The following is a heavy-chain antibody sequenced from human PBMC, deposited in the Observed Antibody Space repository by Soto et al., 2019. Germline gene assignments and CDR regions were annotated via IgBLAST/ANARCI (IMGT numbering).Heavy chain of an antibody. J-gene: IGHJ1*01. CDR1: GFTFDDYA. CDR3: AKAGSYDSSGYYGRYFQH. Sequence: EVQLVESGGGLVQPGRSLRLSCAASGFTFDDYAMHWVRQAPGKGLEWVSGSSLNSGSIGYADSVKGRFTISRDNAKNSLYLQMNSLRAEDTALYYCAKAGSYDSSGYYGRYFQHWGQGTLVTVSS. D-gene: IGHD3-22*01. CDR2: SSLNSGSI. V-gene: IGHV3-9*01.